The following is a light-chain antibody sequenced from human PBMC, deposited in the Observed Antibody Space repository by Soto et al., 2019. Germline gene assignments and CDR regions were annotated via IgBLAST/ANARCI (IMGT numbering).Light chain of an antibody. CDR1: SSDVGGYNY. V-gene: IGLV2-14*01. CDR2: EVS. J-gene: IGLJ1*01. Sequence: QSVLTQPASVSGSPGQSITISCTGTSSDVGGYNYVSWYQQHPGKAPKLMIYEVSNRPSGVSNRFSGSKSGNTASLTISGLQAEDEADYYCSSYTSSSNLFVFGTGIKV. CDR3: SSYTSSSNLFV.